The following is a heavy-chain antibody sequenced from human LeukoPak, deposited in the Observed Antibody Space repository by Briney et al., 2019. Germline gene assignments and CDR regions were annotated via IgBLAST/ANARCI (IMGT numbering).Heavy chain of an antibody. CDR1: GFTFSSYG. V-gene: IGHV3-30*18. Sequence: QPGRSLRLSCAASGFTFSSYGMHWVRQAPGKGLEWVAVISYDGSNKYYADSVKGRFTISRDNSKNTLYLQMNSLRAEDTAVYYCAKDRSTVVTHSDYWGQGTLVTVSS. CDR3: AKDRSTVVTHSDY. D-gene: IGHD4-23*01. J-gene: IGHJ4*02. CDR2: ISYDGSNK.